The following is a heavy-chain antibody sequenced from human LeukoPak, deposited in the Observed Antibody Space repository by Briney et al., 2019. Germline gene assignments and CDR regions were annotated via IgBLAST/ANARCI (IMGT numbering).Heavy chain of an antibody. Sequence: PGGSLRLSCAASGFSFSDYYMNWIRQAPGKGLXXXXXITDSGSAIYYADSVKGRFTISRDNTKNSLYLQMNSLRAEDTAVYFCARDGQRNYFYGMDVWGQGTTVTVSS. CDR3: ARDGQRNYFYGMDV. CDR1: GFSFSDYY. J-gene: IGHJ6*02. V-gene: IGHV3-11*01. CDR2: ITDSGSAI. D-gene: IGHD5-24*01.